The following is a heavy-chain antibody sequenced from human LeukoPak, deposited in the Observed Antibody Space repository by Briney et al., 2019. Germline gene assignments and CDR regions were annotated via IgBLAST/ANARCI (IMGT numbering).Heavy chain of an antibody. CDR3: VKLGTLGGTYGPFDY. D-gene: IGHD1-26*01. J-gene: IGHJ4*02. Sequence: GGSLRLSCSASGFTFSRYAMHWVRQAPGKGLEYVSGISSGDSAYYADSVKGRITISRDNSRNTLYLQMSSLRAEDTAVYYCVKLGTLGGTYGPFDYWGQGTLVTVSS. CDR2: ISSGDSA. CDR1: GFTFSRYA. V-gene: IGHV3-64D*06.